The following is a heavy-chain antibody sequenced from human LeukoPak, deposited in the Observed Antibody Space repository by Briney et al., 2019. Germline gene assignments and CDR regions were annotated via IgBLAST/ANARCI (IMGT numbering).Heavy chain of an antibody. Sequence: PGGSLRLSCAASGFTFSSYGMHWVRQAPGKGLEWVAVIWYDGSNKYYADSVKGRFTISRDNSKNTLHLQMNSLRAEDTAVYYCAREWHSYYYGMDVWGQGTTVTVSS. V-gene: IGHV3-33*01. CDR1: GFTFSSYG. CDR3: AREWHSYYYGMDV. CDR2: IWYDGSNK. D-gene: IGHD3-3*02. J-gene: IGHJ6*02.